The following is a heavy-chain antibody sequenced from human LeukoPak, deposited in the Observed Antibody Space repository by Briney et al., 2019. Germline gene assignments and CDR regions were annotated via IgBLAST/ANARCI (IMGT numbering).Heavy chain of an antibody. Sequence: PGGSLRLSCSASGFTFSSYVVHLVRQAPGKGLEGVAVIRYAGSNKYYADSVKGRFTISRDNSKNTLYLQMNSLRAEDTAVYYCAKDRGYSYGPLDYCGQGTLVTVSS. D-gene: IGHD5-18*01. CDR3: AKDRGYSYGPLDY. J-gene: IGHJ4*02. CDR1: GFTFSSYV. V-gene: IGHV3-30*02. CDR2: IRYAGSNK.